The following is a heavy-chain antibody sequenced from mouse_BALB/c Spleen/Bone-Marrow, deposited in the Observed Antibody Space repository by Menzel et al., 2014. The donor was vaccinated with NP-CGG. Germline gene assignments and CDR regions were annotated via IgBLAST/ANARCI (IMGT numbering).Heavy chain of an antibody. J-gene: IGHJ3*01. CDR2: IDPYYGGI. CDR1: GYSFTGYN. CDR3: ARSIEYRPLTY. D-gene: IGHD2-14*01. Sequence: VQLQQSGPELEKPGASVKISCKASGYSFTGYNMNWVKQSNGKSLEWIGNIDPYYGGISYNQKFKDKATLTVDKSSSTAYMQLKSLTSEDSAVYYCARSIEYRPLTYWGQGNLVTVSA. V-gene: IGHV1-39*01.